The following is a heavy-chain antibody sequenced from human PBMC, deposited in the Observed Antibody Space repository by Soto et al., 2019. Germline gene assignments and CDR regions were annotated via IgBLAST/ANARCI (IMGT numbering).Heavy chain of an antibody. J-gene: IGHJ6*02. CDR2: IYHSGST. CDR3: ARDRYYGSGSFFGMDV. V-gene: IGHV4-31*03. CDR1: GGSISSGGYY. D-gene: IGHD3-10*01. Sequence: SETLSLTCTVSGGSISSGGYYWSWIRQHPGKGLEWIGYIYHSGSTYYNPSLKSRVTISVDTSKNQFSLKLSSVTAADTAVYYCARDRYYGSGSFFGMDVWGQGTTVTVSS.